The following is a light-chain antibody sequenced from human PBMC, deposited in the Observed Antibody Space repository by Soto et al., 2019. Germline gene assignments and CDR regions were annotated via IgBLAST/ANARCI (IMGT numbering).Light chain of an antibody. Sequence: DIQMTQSPSSLFASVGDRVTITCQATQDINIYLNWYQQKPGKAPNLLIYDASNLEIGVPSRVSGSGSGPHFTFTIRSLQTEDFAVYYCQQYGSSPQTFGQGTKVDIK. V-gene: IGKV1-33*01. CDR2: DAS. J-gene: IGKJ1*01. CDR1: QDINIY. CDR3: QQYGSSPQT.